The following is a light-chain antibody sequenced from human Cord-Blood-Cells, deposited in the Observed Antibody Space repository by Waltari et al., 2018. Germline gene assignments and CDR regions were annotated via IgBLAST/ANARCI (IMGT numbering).Light chain of an antibody. Sequence: SSELTQDPAVSVALGQTVRITCQADSLRSYYASWYQQKPGQAPVLVIYGKNNRPSGIPDRFSGSSSGNTASLTITGAQAEDEADYYCSSRDSSGNHWVFGGGTKLTVL. J-gene: IGLJ3*02. CDR2: GKN. CDR1: SLRSYY. CDR3: SSRDSSGNHWV. V-gene: IGLV3-19*01.